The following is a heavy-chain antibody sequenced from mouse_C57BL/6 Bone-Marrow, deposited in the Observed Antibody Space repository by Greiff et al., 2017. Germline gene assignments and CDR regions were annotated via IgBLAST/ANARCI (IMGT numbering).Heavy chain of an antibody. CDR3: ASDDYDWAMDY. D-gene: IGHD2-4*01. V-gene: IGHV1-42*01. CDR2: LNPSTSGT. CDR1: GYSFTGYY. J-gene: IGHJ4*01. Sequence: EVQLQQSGPELVKPGASVKISCKASGYSFTGYYMNWVKLSPEKSLEWIGELNPSTSGTTYNQKFKAKATLTVDKSSSAAYMQLKSLTSEDSAVYYCASDDYDWAMDYWGQGTSVTVSS.